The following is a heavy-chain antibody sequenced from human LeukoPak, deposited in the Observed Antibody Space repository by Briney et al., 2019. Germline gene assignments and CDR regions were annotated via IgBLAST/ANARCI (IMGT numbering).Heavy chain of an antibody. CDR2: INHSGST. CDR3: ARGRFYYDSSGYSRSGWFDP. CDR1: GGSFSGYY. V-gene: IGHV4-34*01. D-gene: IGHD3-22*01. J-gene: IGHJ5*02. Sequence: PSETLSLTCAVYGGSFSGYYWSWIRQPPGKGLEWIGEINHSGSTNYNPSLKSRVTISVDTSKNQFFLKLSSVTAADTAVYYCARGRFYYDSSGYSRSGWFDPWGQGTLVTVSS.